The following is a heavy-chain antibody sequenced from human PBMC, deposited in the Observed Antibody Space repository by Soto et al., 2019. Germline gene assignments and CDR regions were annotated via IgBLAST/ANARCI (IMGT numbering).Heavy chain of an antibody. D-gene: IGHD7-27*01. V-gene: IGHV4-59*11. CDR1: RCSISNHY. CDR3: TRANWYCEY. J-gene: IGHJ4*02. CDR2: IYYNGNT. Sequence: SETLSLTCGFYRCSISNHYWSLIRQPPGKGLEWIGYIYYNGNTNYNPSLKSRVTMSVDTSRNQISLKLTTVTAADTAGYYCTRANWYCEYWGQGTLVTVGS.